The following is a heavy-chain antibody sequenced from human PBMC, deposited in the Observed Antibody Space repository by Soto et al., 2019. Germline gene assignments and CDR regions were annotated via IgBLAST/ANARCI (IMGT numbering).Heavy chain of an antibody. CDR3: ARGLSTMVRGAPRYFDY. CDR2: INHSGST. D-gene: IGHD3-10*01. Sequence: SETLSLTCAVYGGSFSGYYWSWIRQPPGKGLEWIGEINHSGSTNYNPSLKSRVTISVDTSKNQFSLKLSSVTAADTAVYYCARGLSTMVRGAPRYFDYWGQGTLVTVSS. J-gene: IGHJ4*02. V-gene: IGHV4-34*01. CDR1: GGSFSGYY.